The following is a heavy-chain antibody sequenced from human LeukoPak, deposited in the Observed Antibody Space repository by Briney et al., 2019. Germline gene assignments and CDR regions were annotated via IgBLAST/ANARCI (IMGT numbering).Heavy chain of an antibody. V-gene: IGHV1-2*02. J-gene: IGHJ1*01. D-gene: IGHD2-2*01. CDR1: GCTFTGHY. CDR2: INPNNGGT. Sequence: ASVKVSCKASGCTFTGHYIHWVRQAPGQGLEWMGWINPNNGGTNYAQNLKGRVTMTRDTSFSTAYMELSRLGSDDTAVYYCAGGSSTAWSPAEYLQHWGQGTLVTVSS. CDR3: AGGSSTAWSPAEYLQH.